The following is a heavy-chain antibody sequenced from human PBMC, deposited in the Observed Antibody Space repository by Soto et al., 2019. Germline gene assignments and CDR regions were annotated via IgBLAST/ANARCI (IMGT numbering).Heavy chain of an antibody. CDR3: TPLEPYDPIEVDDY. CDR2: IRSKANSYAT. CDR1: GFTFSASA. Sequence: GASLRLSYSASGFTFSASAMHWVRQASGKGLEWVGRIRSKANSYATAYAASVKGRFTISRDDSKNTAYLQMNSLKTEDTAVYYCTPLEPYDPIEVDDYWGQGT. V-gene: IGHV3-73*01. J-gene: IGHJ4*02. D-gene: IGHD3-3*01.